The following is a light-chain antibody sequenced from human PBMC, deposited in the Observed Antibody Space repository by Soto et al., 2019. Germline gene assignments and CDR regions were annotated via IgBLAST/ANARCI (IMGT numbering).Light chain of an antibody. CDR1: SSDVGNYNL. V-gene: IGLV2-23*01. CDR2: DDN. CDR3: CSYAGSSTWV. Sequence: QSVLTQAASVSGSPGQSITISCTGTSSDVGNYNLVSWYQQHPGKAPKLMIYDDNKRPSGVSNRFSGSTSGNTASLTISGLQAEDEADYYCCSYAGSSTWVFGGGTKVTVL. J-gene: IGLJ3*02.